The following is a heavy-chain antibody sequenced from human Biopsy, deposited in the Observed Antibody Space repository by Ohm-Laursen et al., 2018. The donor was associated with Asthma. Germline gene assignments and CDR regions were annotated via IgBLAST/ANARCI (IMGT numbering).Heavy chain of an antibody. V-gene: IGHV3-30*03. CDR2: IAWDGINS. CDR1: GFTFSTYG. CDR3: ARAGESDLVGGLDV. J-gene: IGHJ6*02. D-gene: IGHD2-21*01. Sequence: SLRLSCTASGFTFSTYGMHWVRQAPGKGLEWVAYIAWDGINSYYADSVKGRFTISRDNSRNTLYLQKNSLRADDTAVYYCARAGESDLVGGLDVWGQGATVIVS.